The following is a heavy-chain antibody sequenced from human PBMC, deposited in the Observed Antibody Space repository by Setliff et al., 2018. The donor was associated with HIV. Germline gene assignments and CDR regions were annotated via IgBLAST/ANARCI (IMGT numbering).Heavy chain of an antibody. CDR2: IIPNSGGT. CDR3: AGGRVPPSISPMDV. Sequence: ASVKVSCKASGGTFSNYGMSWVRQAPGQGLEWMGGIIPNSGGTNYAQKFQGRVTMTRDTSISTAYMELSRLKSDDTDLYYCAGGRVPPSISPMDVWGQGTTVTVSS. CDR1: GGTFSNYG. V-gene: IGHV1-2*02. J-gene: IGHJ6*02. D-gene: IGHD3-16*01.